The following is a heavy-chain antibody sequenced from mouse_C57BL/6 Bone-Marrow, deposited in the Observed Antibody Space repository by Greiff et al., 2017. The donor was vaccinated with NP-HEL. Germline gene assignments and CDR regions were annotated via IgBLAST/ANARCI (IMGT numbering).Heavy chain of an antibody. J-gene: IGHJ4*01. CDR2: INPGSGGT. Sequence: QVQLQQSGAELVRPGTSVKVSCKASGYAFTNYLIDWVKQRPGQGLEWIGVINPGSGGTNYNEKFKGKATLTADKSSSTAYMQLSSLTSEDSAVYFCARSRGPYAMDYWGQGTSVTVSS. CDR3: ARSRGPYAMDY. CDR1: GYAFTNYL. V-gene: IGHV1-54*01.